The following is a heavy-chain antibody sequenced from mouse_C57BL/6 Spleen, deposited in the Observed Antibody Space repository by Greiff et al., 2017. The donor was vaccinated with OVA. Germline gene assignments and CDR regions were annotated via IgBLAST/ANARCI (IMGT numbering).Heavy chain of an antibody. J-gene: IGHJ1*03. V-gene: IGHV5-6*02. CDR1: GFTFSSYG. CDR3: ARQANDYDWYFDV. CDR2: ISSGGSYT. Sequence: DVKLVESGGDLVKPGGSLKLSCAASGFTFSSYGMSWVRQTPDKRLEWVATISSGGSYTYYPDSVKGRFTISRDNAKNTLYLQMSSLKSEDTAMDYCARQANDYDWYFDVWGTGTTVTVSS. D-gene: IGHD2-4*01.